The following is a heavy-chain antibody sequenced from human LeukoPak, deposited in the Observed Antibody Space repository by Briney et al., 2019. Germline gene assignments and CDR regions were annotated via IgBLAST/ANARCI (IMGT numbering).Heavy chain of an antibody. CDR3: AREAAAGNFDY. D-gene: IGHD6-25*01. CDR2: ISYDGSNK. V-gene: IGHV3-30*04. J-gene: IGHJ4*02. Sequence: GRSLRLSCAASGFTFSSYAMHWVRQAPGKGLEWVAVISYDGSNKYYADSVKGRFTISRDNSKNTLYLQMNSLRAEDTAVYYCAREAAAGNFDYWGQGTLVTVSS. CDR1: GFTFSSYA.